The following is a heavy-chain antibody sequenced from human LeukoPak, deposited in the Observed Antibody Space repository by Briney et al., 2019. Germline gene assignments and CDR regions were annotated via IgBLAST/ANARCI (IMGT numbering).Heavy chain of an antibody. D-gene: IGHD3-10*01. V-gene: IGHV4-61*02. Sequence: SETLSLTCTVSGDSISSGSYYWNWIRQPAGKGLEWIGRIYTSGSTNYNPSLKSRVTISVDTSKNQFSLKLSSVTAADTAVYYCARGRGLTMVRGVKGMDVWGQGTTVTVSS. CDR1: GDSISSGSYY. CDR3: ARGRGLTMVRGVKGMDV. J-gene: IGHJ6*02. CDR2: IYTSGST.